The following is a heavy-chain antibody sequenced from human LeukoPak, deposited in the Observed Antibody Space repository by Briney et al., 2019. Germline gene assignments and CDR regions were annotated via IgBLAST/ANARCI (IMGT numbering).Heavy chain of an antibody. CDR2: IYYSGST. CDR3: ARHRLYSYGSNYFDY. J-gene: IGHJ4*02. D-gene: IGHD5-18*01. Sequence: SETLSLTCTVSGGSISSSSYYWGWIRQPPGKGLEWIGSIYYSGSTYYNPSLKSRVTISVDTSKNQFSLKLSSVTAADTAVYYCARHRLYSYGSNYFDYWGQGTLVTVSS. CDR1: GGSISSSSYY. V-gene: IGHV4-39*01.